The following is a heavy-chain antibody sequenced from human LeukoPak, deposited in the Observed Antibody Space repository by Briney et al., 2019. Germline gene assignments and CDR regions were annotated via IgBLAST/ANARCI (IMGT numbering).Heavy chain of an antibody. CDR3: AKGTVWSRSYGMDV. CDR1: GFTFSSYG. Sequence: GGSLRLSCAASGFTFSSYGMHWVRQAPGKGLEWVAVISYDGSNKYYADSVKGRFTISRDNSKNTLYLQMNSLRAEDTAVYYCAKGTVWSRSYGMDVWGQGTTVTVSS. D-gene: IGHD3-3*01. J-gene: IGHJ6*02. V-gene: IGHV3-30*18. CDR2: ISYDGSNK.